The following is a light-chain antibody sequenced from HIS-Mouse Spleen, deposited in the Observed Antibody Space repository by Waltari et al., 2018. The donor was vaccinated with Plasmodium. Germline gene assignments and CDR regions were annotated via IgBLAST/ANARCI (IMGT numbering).Light chain of an antibody. Sequence: QSALTQPRSVSGSPGQPVTISCTGTSRDVVGYNYVYWYQQHPCKAPKLMIYDVSKRPSGVPDRFSGSKSGNTASLTISGLQAEDEADYYCCSYAGSYTLVFGGGTKLTVL. CDR3: CSYAGSYTLV. J-gene: IGLJ2*01. CDR2: DVS. CDR1: SRDVVGYNY. V-gene: IGLV2-11*01.